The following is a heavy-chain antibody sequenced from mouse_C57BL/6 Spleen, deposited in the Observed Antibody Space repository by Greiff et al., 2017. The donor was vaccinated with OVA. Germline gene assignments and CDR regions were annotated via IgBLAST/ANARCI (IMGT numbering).Heavy chain of an antibody. D-gene: IGHD1-1*01. CDR1: GYTFTDYN. Sequence: VQLQQSGPELVKPGASVKMSCKASGYTFTDYNMHWVKQSHGKSLEWIGYINPNNGGTSYNQKFKGKATLTVNKSSSTAYMELRSLTSEDSAVYYCARRLITTVVARGYFDVWGTGTTVTVSS. CDR2: INPNNGGT. V-gene: IGHV1-22*01. CDR3: ARRLITTVVARGYFDV. J-gene: IGHJ1*03.